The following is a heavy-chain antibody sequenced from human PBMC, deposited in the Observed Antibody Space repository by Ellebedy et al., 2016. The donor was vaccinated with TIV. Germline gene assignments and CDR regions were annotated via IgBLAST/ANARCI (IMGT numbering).Heavy chain of an antibody. J-gene: IGHJ4*02. CDR1: GFTFSSYG. V-gene: IGHV3-30*18. CDR3: AKHGGIVGSALPLPSDY. Sequence: GESLKISCAASGFTFSSYGMHWVRQAPGKGLEWVAVISYDGSNKYYADSVKGRFTISRDNSKNTLYLQMNSLRAEDTAVYYCAKHGGIVGSALPLPSDYWGQGTLVTVSS. D-gene: IGHD1-26*01. CDR2: ISYDGSNK.